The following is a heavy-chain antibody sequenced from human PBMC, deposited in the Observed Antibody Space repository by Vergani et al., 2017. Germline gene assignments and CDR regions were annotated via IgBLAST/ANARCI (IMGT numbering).Heavy chain of an antibody. V-gene: IGHV2-26*01. D-gene: IGHD3-3*01. CDR3: ARVTIFGVVLIDY. CDR1: GFSLSNARMG. CDR2: IFSNDEK. Sequence: QVTLKESGPVLVKPTETLTLTCTVSGFSLSNARMGVSWIRQPPGKALEWLAHIFSNDEKSYSTSLKSRLTISKDTSKSQVVLTMTNMDPVDTATYYCARVTIFGVVLIDYWGQGTLVTVSS. J-gene: IGHJ4*02.